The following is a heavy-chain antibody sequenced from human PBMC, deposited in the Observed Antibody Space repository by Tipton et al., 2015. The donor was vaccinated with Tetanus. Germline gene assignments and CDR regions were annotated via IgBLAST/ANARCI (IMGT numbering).Heavy chain of an antibody. D-gene: IGHD3-16*02. Sequence: SLRLSCAASGFSVSRKYMTWVRQAPGKGLEWVSLTYGDGSTCYADSVKGRFTISRDNSKNTLYLQMSNLRAEGTAVYYCARDYPDFDYWGQGTLVTVSS. CDR2: TYGDGST. CDR3: ARDYPDFDY. CDR1: GFSVSRKY. J-gene: IGHJ4*02. V-gene: IGHV3-53*01.